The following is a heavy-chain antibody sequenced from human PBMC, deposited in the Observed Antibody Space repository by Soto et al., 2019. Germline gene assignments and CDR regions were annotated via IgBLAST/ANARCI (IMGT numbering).Heavy chain of an antibody. CDR3: ATTPPIAAAPFDP. Sequence: VASVKVSCKVSGYTLTELSMHWVRQAPGKGLEWMGGFDPEDGETIYAQKFQGRVTMTEDTSTDTAYMELSSLRSEDTAVYYCATTPPIAAAPFDPWGQGTLVTVSS. V-gene: IGHV1-24*01. D-gene: IGHD6-13*01. J-gene: IGHJ5*02. CDR2: FDPEDGET. CDR1: GYTLTELS.